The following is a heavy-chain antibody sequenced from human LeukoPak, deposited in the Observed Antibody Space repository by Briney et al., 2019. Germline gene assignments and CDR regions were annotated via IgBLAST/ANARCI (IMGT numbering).Heavy chain of an antibody. Sequence: PGGSLRLSCAASGFTVSSNYRSWVRQAPGKGLEWVSVIYSGGSTYYADSVKGRFTISRDNSKNTLYLQMNSLRAEDTAVYYCARTSITMIVVLSFDAFDIWGQGTMVTVSS. D-gene: IGHD3-22*01. J-gene: IGHJ3*02. CDR1: GFTVSSNY. CDR3: ARTSITMIVVLSFDAFDI. CDR2: IYSGGST. V-gene: IGHV3-66*02.